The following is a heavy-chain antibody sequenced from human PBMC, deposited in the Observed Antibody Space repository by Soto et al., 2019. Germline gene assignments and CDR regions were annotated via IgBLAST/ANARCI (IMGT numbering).Heavy chain of an antibody. V-gene: IGHV5-10-1*01. J-gene: IGHJ6*02. Sequence: PGESLKISCKGSGYSFAGYWITWVRQKPGKGLEWMGRIDPSDSQTYYSPSFQGHITLSVDESSNTAYLQWSSLKASDTGTYFCARLRKSDSDSYYFGMDVWGQGTTVTVSS. CDR1: GYSFAGYW. CDR3: ARLRKSDSDSYYFGMDV. CDR2: IDPSDSQT. D-gene: IGHD2-21*01.